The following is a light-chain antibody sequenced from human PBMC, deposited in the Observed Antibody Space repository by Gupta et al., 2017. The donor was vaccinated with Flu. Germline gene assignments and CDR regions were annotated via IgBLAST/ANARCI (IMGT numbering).Light chain of an antibody. CDR1: QSVSRY. CDR2: DAS. CDR3: QQRSNWRVT. V-gene: IGKV3-11*01. J-gene: IGKJ4*02. Sequence: DIVLTKSPATLSFAPGERATLTCRASQSVSRYLAWYQQKPGQAPRLLIYDASNRATGIPARFSGSWSGTDFTFTISSLEPEDFAVYYCQQRSNWRVTFGGGTKVEIK.